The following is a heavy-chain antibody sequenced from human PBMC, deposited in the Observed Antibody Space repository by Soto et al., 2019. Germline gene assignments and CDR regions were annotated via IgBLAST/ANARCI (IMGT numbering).Heavy chain of an antibody. V-gene: IGHV3-30*18. Sequence: QVQLVESGGGVVQPGRSLRLSCAASGFTFSSYGMHWVRQAPGKGLEWVAVISYDGSNKYYADSLKGRFTVSRDKSKNTLDLQMSSLRAEDTAVYYCVKDGSSGWPYYYGMDVCGQATTVTVAS. CDR3: VKDGSSGWPYYYGMDV. J-gene: IGHJ6*02. CDR2: ISYDGSNK. D-gene: IGHD6-19*01. CDR1: GFTFSSYG.